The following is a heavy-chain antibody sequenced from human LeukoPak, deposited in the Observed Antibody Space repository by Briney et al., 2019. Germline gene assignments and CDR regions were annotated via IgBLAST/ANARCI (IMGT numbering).Heavy chain of an antibody. D-gene: IGHD3-10*01. Sequence: PSQTLSLTCTVSGGSLSSGIYYWRWIRQPAGKGLEWIGRIYTSGSTNYNPSLKSRVTISVDTSKNQFSLNLSSVTAADTAVYYCAKTYGSGNNCFESWGQGTLVTVSS. CDR2: IYTSGST. CDR3: AKTYGSGNNCFES. J-gene: IGHJ5*01. CDR1: GGSLSSGIYY. V-gene: IGHV4-61*02.